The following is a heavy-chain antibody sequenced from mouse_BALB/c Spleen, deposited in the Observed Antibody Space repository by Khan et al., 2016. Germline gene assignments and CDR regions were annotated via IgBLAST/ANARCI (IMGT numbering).Heavy chain of an antibody. CDR2: ISYSGST. D-gene: IGHD1-2*01. CDR1: GYSITSGYG. Sequence: EVQLQESGPGLVKPSQSLSLTCTVTGYSITSGYGWNWIRQFPGNKLEWMCYISYSGSTKYNPSLKSRISITRDTSKNQFFLQLNSVTTEDTATYYCARTARIKYWGQGTTLTVSS. V-gene: IGHV3-2*02. J-gene: IGHJ2*01. CDR3: ARTARIKY.